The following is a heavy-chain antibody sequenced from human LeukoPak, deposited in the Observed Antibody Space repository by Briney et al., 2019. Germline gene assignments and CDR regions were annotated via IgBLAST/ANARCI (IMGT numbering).Heavy chain of an antibody. D-gene: IGHD3-22*01. CDR2: IIPIFGTA. CDR1: GGTFSSYA. Sequence: SVKVSCKASGGTFSSYAISWVRQAPGQGLEWMGRIIPIFGTANYAQEFQGRVTITTDESTSTAYMELSSLRSEDTAVYYCARDRRYYDSSGYYYCFDYWGQGTLVTVSS. V-gene: IGHV1-69*05. J-gene: IGHJ4*02. CDR3: ARDRRYYDSSGYYYCFDY.